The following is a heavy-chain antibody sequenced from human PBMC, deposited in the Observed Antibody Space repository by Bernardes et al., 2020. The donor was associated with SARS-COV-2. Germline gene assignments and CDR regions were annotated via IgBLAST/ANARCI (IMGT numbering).Heavy chain of an antibody. CDR2: IKRDGSET. CDR3: VRSAGMDV. CDR1: GFDFSDYW. Sequence: VGSLRLSCAGSGFDFSDYWMTWVRQAPGTGLAWVANIKRDGSETYYVDSVKGRFTISRDNAKNLVFLQMNSLRAEDTAVFYCVRSAGMDVWGQGTMVTVSS. J-gene: IGHJ6*02. V-gene: IGHV3-7*03.